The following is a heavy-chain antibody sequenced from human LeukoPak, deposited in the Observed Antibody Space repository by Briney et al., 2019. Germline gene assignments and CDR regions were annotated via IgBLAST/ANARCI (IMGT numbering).Heavy chain of an antibody. CDR3: ARGDDYSPYGMDV. J-gene: IGHJ6*02. Sequence: SQTLSLTCAICGDIDSRNSVAWNWITQSPSRGLEWLGRTCYRSKWYIDYAESVKSRIIINPDTSKNQFSLQLSSVPPEDTAVYYCARGDDYSPYGMDVWGQGTTVTVSS. CDR2: TCYRSKWYI. D-gene: IGHD4-11*01. V-gene: IGHV6-1*01. CDR1: GDIDSRNSVA.